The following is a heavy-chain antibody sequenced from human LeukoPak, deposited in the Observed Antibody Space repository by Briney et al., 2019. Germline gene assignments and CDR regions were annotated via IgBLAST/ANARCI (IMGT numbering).Heavy chain of an antibody. Sequence: ASVKVSCKASGYTFTSYYMHWVRQAPGQGLEWMGIINPSGGSTSYAQKFQGRVTMTRDTSTSTVYMELSSLRSEDTAVYYRLVFLFVRGVIIIDYWGQGTLVTVSS. V-gene: IGHV1-46*01. CDR3: LVFLFVRGVIIIDY. CDR2: INPSGGST. J-gene: IGHJ4*02. CDR1: GYTFTSYY. D-gene: IGHD3-10*02.